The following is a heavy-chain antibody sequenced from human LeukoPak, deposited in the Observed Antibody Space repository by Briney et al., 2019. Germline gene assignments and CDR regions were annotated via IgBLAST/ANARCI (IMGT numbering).Heavy chain of an antibody. D-gene: IGHD6-19*01. J-gene: IGHJ4*02. CDR2: IHYTGTT. V-gene: IGHV4-59*11. CDR3: ARGGWSLDF. Sequence: PSETLSLTCTVSGGSISNHYWSWIRQTPGKGLEWLGYIHYTGTTNYNPTLKSRVTISVDMSKNQFSLNIDSVTAADTAVYYCARGGWSLDFWGQGTLVTVSS. CDR1: GGSISNHY.